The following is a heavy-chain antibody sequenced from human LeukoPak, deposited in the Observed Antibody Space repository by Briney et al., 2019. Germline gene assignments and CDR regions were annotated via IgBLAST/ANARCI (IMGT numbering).Heavy chain of an antibody. CDR2: ISGNSGVS. V-gene: IGHV3-11*06. J-gene: IGHJ4*02. Sequence: GGSLRLSCAASGFTFRDYYMTWIRQAPGKGLEWISYISGNSGVSNYADPVKDRFSISRDNAKNSLYLQMSSLRDEDTAVYSCAREARYGGGYESDYWGQGTLVTVSS. CDR1: GFTFRDYY. CDR3: AREARYGGGYESDY. D-gene: IGHD5-12*01.